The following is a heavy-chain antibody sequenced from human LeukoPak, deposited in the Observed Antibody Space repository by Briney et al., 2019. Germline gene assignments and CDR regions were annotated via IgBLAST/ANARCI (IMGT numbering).Heavy chain of an antibody. CDR2: IYYNGKT. CDR1: GGSISSYSYY. D-gene: IGHD6-6*01. Sequence: SETLCLTCTVSGGSISSYSYYCGWISQPPGKWLGWIGSIYYNGKTYYTPSLKSRLTISVDTSTNPFSLKLKSLPASGTAVYFCAIPGIAARPPLFDYWGQGILVTVSS. J-gene: IGHJ4*02. V-gene: IGHV4-39*01. CDR3: AIPGIAARPPLFDY.